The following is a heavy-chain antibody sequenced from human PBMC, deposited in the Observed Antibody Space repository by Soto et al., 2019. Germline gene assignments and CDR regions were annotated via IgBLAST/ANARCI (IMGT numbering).Heavy chain of an antibody. D-gene: IGHD3-3*01. CDR1: VYTFNIYD. CDR2: MNPNSGNT. V-gene: IGHV1-8*01. Sequence: ASVKVSCKSCVYTFNIYDINCVRQATGQGLEWMGWMNPNSGNTGYAQKFQGRVTMTRNTSISTAYMELSSLRSEDTAVYYCARGGPKRGYYDFWSGYHYGMDVWGQGTTVTVSS. CDR3: ARGGPKRGYYDFWSGYHYGMDV. J-gene: IGHJ6*02.